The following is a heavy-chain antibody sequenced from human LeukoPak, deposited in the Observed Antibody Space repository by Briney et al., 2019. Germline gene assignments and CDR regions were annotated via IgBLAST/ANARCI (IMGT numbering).Heavy chain of an antibody. J-gene: IGHJ5*02. Sequence: SETLSLTCAVYGGSFSGYYWSWIRQPPGKGLEWIGDINHSGSAIYNPSLKSRVTVSVDASKNEVSLKVTSVTAADTAVYYCARRPTWLDPWGQGTLVTAFS. V-gene: IGHV4-34*01. CDR2: INHSGSA. CDR3: ARRPTWLDP. CDR1: GGSFSGYY.